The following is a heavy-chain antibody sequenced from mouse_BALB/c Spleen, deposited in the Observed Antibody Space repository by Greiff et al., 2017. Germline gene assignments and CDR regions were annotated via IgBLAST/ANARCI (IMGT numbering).Heavy chain of an antibody. J-gene: IGHJ4*01. D-gene: IGHD2-10*02. CDR3: ARYGNYAAMDY. CDR2: ISSGSSTI. CDR1: GFTFSSFG. V-gene: IGHV5-17*02. Sequence: EVQRVESGGGLVQPGGSRKLSCAASGFTFSSFGMHWVRQAPEKGLEWVAYISSGSSTIYYADTVKGRFTISRDNPKNTLFLQMTSLRSEDTAMYYCARYGNYAAMDYWGQGTSVTVSS.